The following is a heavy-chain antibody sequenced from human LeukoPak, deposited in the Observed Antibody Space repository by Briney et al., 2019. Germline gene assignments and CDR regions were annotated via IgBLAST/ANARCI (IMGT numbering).Heavy chain of an antibody. CDR2: INGDATST. CDR1: GFTFSISW. CDR3: ARKVNVSYWSDVVVI. J-gene: IGHJ3*02. D-gene: IGHD2-8*02. Sequence: GGSLTLSCVACGFTFSISWMQWVRHARGGGPVCLSFINGDATSTTSADSVEGRFTISRDNAKSPMFLQMNSLRAEDTGLYYCARKVNVSYWSDVVVIWGPGAMVSASS. V-gene: IGHV3-74*01.